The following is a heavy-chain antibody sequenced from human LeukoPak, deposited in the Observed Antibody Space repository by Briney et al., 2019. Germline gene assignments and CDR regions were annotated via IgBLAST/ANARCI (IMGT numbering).Heavy chain of an antibody. CDR3: ARDGWYISYMDV. V-gene: IGHV1-2*02. CDR2: IKPNSGGT. J-gene: IGHJ6*03. Sequence: ASVNVSCKSSGYTFTGYQMHWVRQAPGQGLEWMGWIKPNSGGTNYAQKFQGRVTMTRDTSISTAYMELSRLRSDDTAVYYCARDGWYISYMDVWGKGTTVTVSS. D-gene: IGHD6-19*01. CDR1: GYTFTGYQ.